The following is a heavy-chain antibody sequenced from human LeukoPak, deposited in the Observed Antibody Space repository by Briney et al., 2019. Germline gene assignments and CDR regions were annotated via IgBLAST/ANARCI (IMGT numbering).Heavy chain of an antibody. CDR3: ACLTTADAFDI. J-gene: IGHJ3*02. D-gene: IGHD3-22*01. V-gene: IGHV4-4*02. CDR1: GGSISSSNW. Sequence: PSGTLSLTCAVSGGSISSSNWWTWVRQSPGKGLEWIGEIYHSGSTNYNPSLKSRITISVDKSKNHFSLKLSSVTAADTAVYYCACLTTADAFDIWGQGTMVTVSS. CDR2: IYHSGST.